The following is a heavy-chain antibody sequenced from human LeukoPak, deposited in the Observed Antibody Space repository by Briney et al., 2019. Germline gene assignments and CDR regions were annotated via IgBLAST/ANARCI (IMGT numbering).Heavy chain of an antibody. Sequence: SETLSLTCAAYGGSFSGYYWTWIRQPPGKGLEWIGEINHSGSTNYNPSLKSRVTISVDTSKNQFSLKLSSVTAADTAVYYCARPPSGSSTSPLGYMDVWGKGTTVTVSS. CDR2: INHSGST. CDR1: GGSFSGYY. D-gene: IGHD2-2*01. J-gene: IGHJ6*03. V-gene: IGHV4-34*01. CDR3: ARPPSGSSTSPLGYMDV.